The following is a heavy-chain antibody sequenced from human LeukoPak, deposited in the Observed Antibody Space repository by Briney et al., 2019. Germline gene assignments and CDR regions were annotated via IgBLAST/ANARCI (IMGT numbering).Heavy chain of an antibody. J-gene: IGHJ6*03. D-gene: IGHD5-18*01. CDR2: IYHSGST. Sequence: SETLSLTCAVSGGSISSSNWWSWVRPPPGKGLEWIGEIYHSGSTNYNPSLKSRVTISVDKSKNQFSLKLSSVTAADTAVYYCAREKVKTAMVTSPRKYYYYMDVWGKGTTVTVSS. V-gene: IGHV4-4*02. CDR1: GGSISSSNW. CDR3: AREKVKTAMVTSPRKYYYYMDV.